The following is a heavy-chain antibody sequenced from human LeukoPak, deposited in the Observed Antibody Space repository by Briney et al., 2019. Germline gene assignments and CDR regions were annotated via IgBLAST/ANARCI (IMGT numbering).Heavy chain of an antibody. CDR3: AREGDHVWGSYREPLDY. V-gene: IGHV3-74*01. CDR1: GFTFSSYW. Sequence: GGSLRLSCAASGFTFSSYWMHWVRQAPGKGLVWVSRINSDGSSTSYADSVKGRFTISRDNAKNTLYLQMNSLRAEDTAVYYCAREGDHVWGSYREPLDYWGQGTLATVSS. J-gene: IGHJ4*02. CDR2: INSDGSST. D-gene: IGHD3-16*02.